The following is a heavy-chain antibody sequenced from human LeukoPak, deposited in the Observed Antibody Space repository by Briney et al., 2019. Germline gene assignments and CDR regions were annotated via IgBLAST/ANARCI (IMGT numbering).Heavy chain of an antibody. Sequence: SETLSLTCTVSGGSISSSSYYWGWIRQPPGKGLEWIGSIYYSGSTYYNPSLKSRVTISVDTSKNQFSLKLSSVTAADTAVYYCARETYYDSSGYNHWGQGTLVTVSS. CDR2: IYYSGST. D-gene: IGHD3-22*01. CDR1: GGSISSSSYY. J-gene: IGHJ5*02. CDR3: ARETYYDSSGYNH. V-gene: IGHV4-39*07.